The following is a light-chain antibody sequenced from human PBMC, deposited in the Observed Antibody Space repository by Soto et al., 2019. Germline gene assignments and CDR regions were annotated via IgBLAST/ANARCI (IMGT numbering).Light chain of an antibody. V-gene: IGKV3-15*01. CDR1: QSVSSN. CDR3: QQYSNWPPWT. CDR2: GAS. Sequence: EIVMTQSPATLSVSPGERATLSCRASQSVSSNLAWYQQKPGQAPRLLIYGASTRATGIPARFSGSGSWTEFTLTISTLQSADFEVYYCQQYSNWPPWTFGQGTKVEIK. J-gene: IGKJ1*01.